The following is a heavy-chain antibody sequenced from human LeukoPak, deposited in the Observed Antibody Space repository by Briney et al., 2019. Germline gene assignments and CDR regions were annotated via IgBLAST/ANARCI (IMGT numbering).Heavy chain of an antibody. Sequence: SETLSLTCSVSGGSISPDYWSWIRQPPGKGLEWIGSIYYSGSTYYNPSLKSRVTISVDTSKNQFSLKLSSVTAADTAVYYCARHLVYYYDSSGYLTLEYFQHWGQGTLVTVSS. V-gene: IGHV4-39*01. CDR1: GGSISPDY. J-gene: IGHJ1*01. CDR3: ARHLVYYYDSSGYLTLEYFQH. D-gene: IGHD3-22*01. CDR2: IYYSGST.